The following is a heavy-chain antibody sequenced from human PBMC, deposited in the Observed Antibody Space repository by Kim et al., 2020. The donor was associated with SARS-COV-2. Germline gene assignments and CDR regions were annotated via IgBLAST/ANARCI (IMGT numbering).Heavy chain of an antibody. Sequence: GSLRLSCAASGFTFSSYGMHWVRQAPGKGLEWVAVISYDGSNKYYADSVKGRFTISRDNSKNTLYLQMNSLRAEDTAVYYCAKVSGWYSGLEPLYGMDVWGQGTTVTVSS. CDR1: GFTFSSYG. V-gene: IGHV3-30*18. CDR2: ISYDGSNK. CDR3: AKVSGWYSGLEPLYGMDV. J-gene: IGHJ6*02. D-gene: IGHD6-19*01.